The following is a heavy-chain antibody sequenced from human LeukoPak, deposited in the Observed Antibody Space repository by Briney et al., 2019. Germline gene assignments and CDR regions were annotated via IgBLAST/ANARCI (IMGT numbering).Heavy chain of an antibody. J-gene: IGHJ5*02. CDR3: VRDGLQTRYSWNDEGRKNWFDP. Sequence: ASVKVSCKASGFTFSGYYMQWVRQAPGQGLEWMGIINPSDGSTKYAQKFQGRVTLTGDTSTNTVYMELSSLGSEDTALYYCVRDGLQTRYSWNDEGRKNWFDPWGQGTLVTVSS. CDR1: GFTFSGYY. CDR2: INPSDGST. V-gene: IGHV1-46*01. D-gene: IGHD1-1*01.